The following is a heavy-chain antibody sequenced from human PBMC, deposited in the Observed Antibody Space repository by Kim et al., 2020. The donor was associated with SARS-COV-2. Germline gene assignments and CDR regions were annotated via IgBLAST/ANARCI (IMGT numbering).Heavy chain of an antibody. CDR1: GFTFSNFW. CDR3: ARDQAYCSSSSCPFDY. CDR2: INSDGSST. D-gene: IGHD2-2*01. V-gene: IGHV3-74*01. Sequence: GGSLRLSCSASGFTFSNFWMNWVRQTPEKGLMWVSQINSDGSSTTYADSVQGRVTISRDNARNTLYLEMNSLRAEDTAVYYCARDQAYCSSSSCPFDYW. J-gene: IGHJ4*01.